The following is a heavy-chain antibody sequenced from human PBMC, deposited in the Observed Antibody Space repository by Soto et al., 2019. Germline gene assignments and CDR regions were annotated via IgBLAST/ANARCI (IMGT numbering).Heavy chain of an antibody. CDR3: ARHRKVFGVVIIGWFDP. J-gene: IGHJ5*02. Sequence: SETLSLTCTVSGGSISSSSYYWGWIRQPPGKGLEWIGSIYYSGGTYYNPSLKSRVTISVDTSKNQFSLKLSSVTAADTAVYYCARHRKVFGVVIIGWFDPWGRGTLVTVSS. D-gene: IGHD3-3*01. CDR2: IYYSGGT. V-gene: IGHV4-39*01. CDR1: GGSISSSSYY.